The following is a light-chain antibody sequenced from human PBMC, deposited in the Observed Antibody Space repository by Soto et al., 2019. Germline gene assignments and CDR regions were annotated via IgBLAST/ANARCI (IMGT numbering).Light chain of an antibody. Sequence: QSALTQPPSASGSPGQSVTISCNGTSSDVGGYNYVSWYQQHPGKAPKLMIYEVTKRPSGVPDRFSGSKSGNTASLTVTGLQAEDEADYYCNSYADSNNLVFGGGTKLTVL. CDR1: SSDVGGYNY. J-gene: IGLJ2*01. CDR2: EVT. V-gene: IGLV2-8*01. CDR3: NSYADSNNLV.